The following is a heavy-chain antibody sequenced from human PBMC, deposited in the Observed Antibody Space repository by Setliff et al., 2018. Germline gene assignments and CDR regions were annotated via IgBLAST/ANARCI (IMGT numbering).Heavy chain of an antibody. Sequence: RLSCAASGFTFSSYGMHWVRQAPGKGLEWVAVIWYDGSNKYYADSVKGRFTISRDNSKNTLYLQMNSLRAEDTAVYYCAKDRSDTYYYDSSGYHDYWGQGTLVTVSS. J-gene: IGHJ4*02. D-gene: IGHD3-22*01. CDR1: GFTFSSYG. V-gene: IGHV3-30*18. CDR3: AKDRSDTYYYDSSGYHDY. CDR2: IWYDGSNK.